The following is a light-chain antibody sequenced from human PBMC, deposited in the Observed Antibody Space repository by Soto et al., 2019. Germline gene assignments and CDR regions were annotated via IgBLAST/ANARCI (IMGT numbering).Light chain of an antibody. J-gene: IGLJ1*01. CDR1: SSDVGGYNY. CDR3: ISYTSSSTSYV. CDR2: EVT. Sequence: QAVVTQPASVSGSPGQSITISCTGTSSDVGGYNYVAWYQQHPGKVPRLMIYEVTNRPSGVSNRFSGSKSGSTASLTISGLQAEDEADYYCISYTSSSTSYVFGTETKLTVL. V-gene: IGLV2-14*01.